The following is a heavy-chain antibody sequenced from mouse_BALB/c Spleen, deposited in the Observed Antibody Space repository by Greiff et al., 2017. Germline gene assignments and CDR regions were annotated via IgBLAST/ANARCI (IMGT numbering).Heavy chain of an antibody. CDR1: GFTFSSYG. J-gene: IGHJ3*01. Sequence: DVQLVESGGDLVKPGGSLKLSCAASGFTFSSYGMSWVRQTPDKRLEWVGTISSGGSYTYYPDSVKGRFTISRDNAKNTLYLQMSSLKSEDTAMYYCARHDLPPFAYWGRGTLVTVSA. D-gene: IGHD5-1*01. V-gene: IGHV5-6*01. CDR2: ISSGGSYT. CDR3: ARHDLPPFAY.